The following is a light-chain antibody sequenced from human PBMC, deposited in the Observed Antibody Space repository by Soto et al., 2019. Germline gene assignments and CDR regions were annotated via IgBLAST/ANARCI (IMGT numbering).Light chain of an antibody. J-gene: IGLJ1*01. Sequence: SYELTQPPSVSVSPGQTASITCTGDKLGYKYACWYQQKPGQSPVLVIYKDSKRPSGNPERFSGSNSGNTATLTISGTQAMDGADYYCQAWDSRTVYVFGTGTKLTVL. CDR2: KDS. V-gene: IGLV3-1*01. CDR3: QAWDSRTVYV. CDR1: KLGYKY.